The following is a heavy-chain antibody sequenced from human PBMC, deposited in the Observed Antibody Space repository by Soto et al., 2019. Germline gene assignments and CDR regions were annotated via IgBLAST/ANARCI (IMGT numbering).Heavy chain of an antibody. Sequence: QVQLQESGPGLVKPSETLSLTCTVSGGSISSYYWSWIRQPPGKGLEWIGYIYYSGSTNYNPSLKSRVTISVDTSKNQFSLKLSSVTAADTAVYYCASQRVYRTYYYDSSGTPGGYFQHWGQGTLVTVSS. CDR1: GGSISSYY. CDR3: ASQRVYRTYYYDSSGTPGGYFQH. CDR2: IYYSGST. V-gene: IGHV4-59*01. D-gene: IGHD3-22*01. J-gene: IGHJ1*01.